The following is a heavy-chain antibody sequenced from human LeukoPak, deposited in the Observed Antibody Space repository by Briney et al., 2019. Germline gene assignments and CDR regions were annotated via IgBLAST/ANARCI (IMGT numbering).Heavy chain of an antibody. CDR1: GFTFSSYG. CDR2: IWYDGSNK. V-gene: IGHV3-33*01. Sequence: GGSLRLSCAASGFTFSSYGMHWVRQAPGKGLEWVAVIWYDGSNKYYADSVKGRFTISRDNSKNTLYLQMNSLRAEDTAVYYCAREKDYYDSSGAVGAFDIWGQGTMVTVSS. CDR3: AREKDYYDSSGAVGAFDI. J-gene: IGHJ3*02. D-gene: IGHD3-22*01.